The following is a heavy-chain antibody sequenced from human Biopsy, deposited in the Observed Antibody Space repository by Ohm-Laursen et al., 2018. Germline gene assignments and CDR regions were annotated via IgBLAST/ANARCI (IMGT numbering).Heavy chain of an antibody. V-gene: IGHV1-8*01. CDR1: GYTFTDYD. CDR2: MTPKTGKT. J-gene: IGHJ4*02. D-gene: IGHD5-12*01. CDR3: ARGGYDYDY. Sequence: SVKVSCKTSGYTFTDYDINWVRQASGQGLEWVGWMTPKTGKTGYTQKLQGRLTMTRDTSTSTAYMGLSSLRSEDTAIYYCARGGYDYDYWGQGTLVTVSS.